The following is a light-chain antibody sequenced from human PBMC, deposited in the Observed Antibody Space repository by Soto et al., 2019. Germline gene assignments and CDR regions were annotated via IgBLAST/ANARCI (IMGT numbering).Light chain of an antibody. CDR3: QQRSNRFT. CDR2: DAS. CDR1: QSVSSY. J-gene: IGKJ3*01. Sequence: EIVLTQSPATLSLSPGERATLSCRASQSVSSYLAWYQQKPGQAPRLLIYDASNRATGIPARFSGSGSGTAFYIHISSLEHEDFAVYYCQQRSNRFTFGPGTKVDIK. V-gene: IGKV3-11*01.